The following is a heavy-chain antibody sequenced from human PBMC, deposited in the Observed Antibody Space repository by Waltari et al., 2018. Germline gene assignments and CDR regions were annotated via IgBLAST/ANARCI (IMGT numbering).Heavy chain of an antibody. CDR2: FAPGNGET. CDR1: NSSIPLP. D-gene: IGHD2-15*01. CDR3: ATDIGGY. V-gene: IGHV1-24*01. Sequence: NSSIPLPLQWGRQGQGQGLEWMGSFAPGNGETIYAQKFLGRLTMTEDASTDTAYMELRTLRSEDTAIYFCATDIGGYWGQGTLVTVSS. J-gene: IGHJ4*02.